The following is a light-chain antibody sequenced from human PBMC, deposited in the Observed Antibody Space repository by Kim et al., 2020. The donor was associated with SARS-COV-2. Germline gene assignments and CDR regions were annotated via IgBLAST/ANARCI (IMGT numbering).Light chain of an antibody. J-gene: IGLJ3*02. V-gene: IGLV1-40*01. CDR2: NNS. CDR1: SSNIGAGYD. CDR3: QSYDSSLSAGV. Sequence: QRVTISCTGSSSNIGAGYDVHWYQQLPGTAPKLLIYNNSQRPAGVPDRFSGSNSGTSASLAITGLQAEDEADYYCQSYDSSLSAGVFGGGTQLTVL.